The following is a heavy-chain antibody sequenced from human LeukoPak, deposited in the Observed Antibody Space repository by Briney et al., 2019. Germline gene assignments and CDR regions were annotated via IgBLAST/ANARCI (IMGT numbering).Heavy chain of an antibody. CDR2: ISSSSSTI. CDR3: ARVWFGGQKSSDY. CDR1: GFTFSSYS. D-gene: IGHD3-10*01. Sequence: GGSLRLSCAASGFTFSSYSMNWVRQAPGKGLEWVSYISSSSSTIYYADSVKGRFTISRDNAKNSLYLQMNSLRAEDTAVYYCARVWFGGQKSSDYWGQGTLVTVSS. V-gene: IGHV3-48*04. J-gene: IGHJ4*02.